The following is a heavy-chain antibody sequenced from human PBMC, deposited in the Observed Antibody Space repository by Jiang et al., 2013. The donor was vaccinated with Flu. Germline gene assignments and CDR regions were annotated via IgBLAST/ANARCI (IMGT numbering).Heavy chain of an antibody. V-gene: IGHV4-39*02. CDR3: ARESREFIGDGYHHDS. Sequence: GLVKPSETLSLTCTVSGGSISSSSYYWGWIRQPPGKGLEWIGSIYYSGSTYYNPSLKSRVTISVDTSKNQFSLKLSSVTAADTAVYYCARESREFIGDGYHHDSWGLGTLVTVSS. J-gene: IGHJ4*02. CDR1: GGSISSSSYY. D-gene: IGHD3-22*01. CDR2: IYYSGST.